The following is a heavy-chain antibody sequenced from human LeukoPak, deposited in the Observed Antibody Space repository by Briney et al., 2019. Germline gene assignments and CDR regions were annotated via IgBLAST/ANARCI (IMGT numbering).Heavy chain of an antibody. CDR1: GFTFNNYA. V-gene: IGHV3-23*01. Sequence: GGSLRLSCAASGFTFNNYAMSCVRQPPGKGREWVSSISGSGDYTFYADSVKGRFTISRDNSKDTLYLQMNSLRVEDTAIYYCAKDRPKYYGTNGHYYTRNGDYWGQGTLVTVSS. D-gene: IGHD3-22*01. J-gene: IGHJ4*02. CDR3: AKDRPKYYGTNGHYYTRNGDY. CDR2: ISGSGDYT.